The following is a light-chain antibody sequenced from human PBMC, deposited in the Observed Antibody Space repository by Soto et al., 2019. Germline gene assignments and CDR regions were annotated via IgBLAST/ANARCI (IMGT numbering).Light chain of an antibody. V-gene: IGLV2-14*01. CDR2: DVS. CDR1: SSDVGGYNY. CDR3: SSYTSSSTRV. J-gene: IGLJ2*01. Sequence: QSALTQPASVSGSPGQSITISCTGTSSDVGGYNYVSWYQQHPGKAPKLMIYDVSNRTSGVSNRFSGSNPGNTASLTISGRQAEDEADYYCSSYTSSSTRVFGGGTKVTVL.